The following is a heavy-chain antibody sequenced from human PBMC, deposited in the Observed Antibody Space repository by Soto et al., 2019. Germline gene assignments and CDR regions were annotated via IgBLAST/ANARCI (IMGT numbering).Heavy chain of an antibody. CDR1: GYTFNTYY. Sequence: QVQLVQSGAEVRKPGASVKVSCKPSGYTFNTYYLHWLRQAPGHALEWMGAIHPSGGGTTYAQKFLGRVTVTRDTSTTTVFMELSSLRSDDTAVYYCARGGHIAVVTSSFDNWGQGTLVTVSS. CDR3: ARGGHIAVVTSSFDN. CDR2: IHPSGGGT. J-gene: IGHJ4*02. V-gene: IGHV1-46*02. D-gene: IGHD2-21*02.